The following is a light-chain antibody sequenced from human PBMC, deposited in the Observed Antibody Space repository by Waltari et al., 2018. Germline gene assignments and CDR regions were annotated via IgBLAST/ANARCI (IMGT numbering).Light chain of an antibody. V-gene: IGKV1-39*01. CDR3: QQSYSTPLT. CDR1: QSISSY. J-gene: IGKJ4*01. CDR2: AAS. Sequence: GDRVTITCRASQSISSYLNWYQQKPGKAPKLLIYAASSLQSGVPSRFSGSGSGTDFTLTISSLQPEDFATYYCQQSYSTPLTFGGGTKVEIK.